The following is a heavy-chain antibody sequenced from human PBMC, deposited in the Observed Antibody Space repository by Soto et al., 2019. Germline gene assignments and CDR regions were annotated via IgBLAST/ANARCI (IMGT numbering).Heavy chain of an antibody. V-gene: IGHV3-48*02. CDR3: ARDHGGSTWFVGVYYFFGMDV. D-gene: IGHD6-13*01. CDR2: ISSSGGAI. CDR1: GFIFSDYT. Sequence: EVQLVESGGDLVQPGGSLRLSWAASGFIFSDYTMTWVRQAPGRGLEFVSHISSSGGAIFYAESVKGRFTVSRDNAKNSLYLQMNSLRDEDTAVYFCARDHGGSTWFVGVYYFFGMDVWGQGTAVTVSS. J-gene: IGHJ6*02.